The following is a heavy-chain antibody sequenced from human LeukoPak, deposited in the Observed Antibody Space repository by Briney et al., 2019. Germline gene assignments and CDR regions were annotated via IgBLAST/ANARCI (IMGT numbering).Heavy chain of an antibody. CDR2: IIPIFGTA. D-gene: IGHD3-22*01. J-gene: IGHJ4*02. CDR3: ARVSVYYDSRGYLDY. CDR1: GGTFSSYA. Sequence: SVKVSCKASGGTFSSYAISWVRQAPGQGLEWMGGIIPIFGTANYAQKFQGRVTITTDKSTSTAYMELSSLRSEDTAVYYCARVSVYYDSRGYLDYWGQGTLVTVSS. V-gene: IGHV1-69*05.